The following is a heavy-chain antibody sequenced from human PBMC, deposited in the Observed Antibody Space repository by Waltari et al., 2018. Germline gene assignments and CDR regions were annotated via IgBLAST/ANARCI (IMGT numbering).Heavy chain of an antibody. J-gene: IGHJ4*02. CDR2: IKQDGSEK. CDR3: ALVKSGYYKDY. D-gene: IGHD3-3*01. Sequence: EVQLVESGGGLVQPGGSLRLSCAASGFTFSSYWMSWVRQAPGKGVEWVANIKQDGSEKYYVDSVKGRFTISRDNAKNSLYLQMNSLRAEDTAVYYCALVKSGYYKDYWGQGTLVTVSS. V-gene: IGHV3-7*01. CDR1: GFTFSSYW.